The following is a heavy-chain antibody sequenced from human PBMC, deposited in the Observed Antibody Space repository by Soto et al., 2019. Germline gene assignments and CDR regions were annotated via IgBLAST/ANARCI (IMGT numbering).Heavy chain of an antibody. CDR3: AHEHHYSSSWSEFDY. Sequence: EVQLLGSGGGLVQPGGSLRLSCAASGFTFSSYAMSWVRQAPGKGLEWVSAISGSGVSTYYADSVKGRFTISRDNSKNTLYLQMNSLRAEDTAVYYCAHEHHYSSSWSEFDYWGQGTLVTVSS. V-gene: IGHV3-23*01. CDR2: ISGSGVST. D-gene: IGHD6-13*01. J-gene: IGHJ4*02. CDR1: GFTFSSYA.